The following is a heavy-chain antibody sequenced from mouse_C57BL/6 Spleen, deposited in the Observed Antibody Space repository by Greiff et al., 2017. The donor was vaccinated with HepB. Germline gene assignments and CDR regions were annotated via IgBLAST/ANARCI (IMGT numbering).Heavy chain of an antibody. V-gene: IGHV1-59*01. CDR3: AITTVVESY. CDR2: IDPSDSYT. Sequence: QVQLQQPGAELVRPGTSVKLSCKASGYTFTSYWMHWVKQRPGQGLEWIGVIDPSDSYTNYNQKFKGKATLTVDTSSSTAYMQLSSLTSEDAAVYYCAITTVVESYWGQGTTLTVSS. CDR1: GYTFTSYW. D-gene: IGHD1-1*01. J-gene: IGHJ2*01.